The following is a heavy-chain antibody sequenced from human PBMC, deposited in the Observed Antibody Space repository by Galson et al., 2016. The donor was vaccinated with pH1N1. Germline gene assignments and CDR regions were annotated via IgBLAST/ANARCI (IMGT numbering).Heavy chain of an antibody. D-gene: IGHD3-3*01. V-gene: IGHV2-5*01. CDR3: AHRASPDVDLCGSPNWFDS. CDR2: ICWNDEK. CDR1: GFSLDTSGVG. Sequence: ALVKPTQTLTLTCTVSGFSLDTSGVGVGWIRQPPGKALEWLGDICWNDEKRYSPSLRNSLTITKDASKNQVVLTMTNVDPVETATYFCAHRASPDVDLCGSPNWFDSWGQGTLVIVSS. J-gene: IGHJ5*01.